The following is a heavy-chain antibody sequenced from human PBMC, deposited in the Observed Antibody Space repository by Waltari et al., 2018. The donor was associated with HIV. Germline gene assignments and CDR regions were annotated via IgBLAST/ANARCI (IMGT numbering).Heavy chain of an antibody. Sequence: QLQLQESGPGLVKPSETLSLTCAVSGGSISSSSYYWGWIRQPPGKGLEWIGSIYYSGPTYYNPSLKSRVTISVDTSKNQFSLKLSSVTAADTAVYYCARHVRSSIWFDYWGQGTLVTVSS. CDR1: GGSISSSSYY. CDR2: IYYSGPT. CDR3: ARHVRSSIWFDY. V-gene: IGHV4-39*01. J-gene: IGHJ5*01. D-gene: IGHD3-10*02.